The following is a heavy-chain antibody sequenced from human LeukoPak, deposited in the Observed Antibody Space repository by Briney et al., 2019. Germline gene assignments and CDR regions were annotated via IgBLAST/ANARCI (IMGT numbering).Heavy chain of an antibody. Sequence: GESLQISCQGSGSTFTSYWIGWVRQMPGKGLEWMGIIYPGDSDTRYSPSFQGQVTISADKSTSTAYLQWSSLKASDTAMYYCARRDYYDSLRDWFDPWGQGTLVTVSS. J-gene: IGHJ5*02. CDR3: ARRDYYDSLRDWFDP. D-gene: IGHD3-22*01. V-gene: IGHV5-51*01. CDR2: IYPGDSDT. CDR1: GSTFTSYW.